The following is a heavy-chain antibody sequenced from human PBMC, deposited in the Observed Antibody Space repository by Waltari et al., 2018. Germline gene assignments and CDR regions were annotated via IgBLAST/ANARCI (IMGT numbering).Heavy chain of an antibody. V-gene: IGHV3-64*01. CDR1: GFIFSNYP. CDR3: ARGEEGYGEAYY. D-gene: IGHD3-10*01. J-gene: IGHJ4*02. Sequence: EVQLVESGGGLVQPGGSLRLSCAASGFIFSNYPIHWVRQAPGKGLECVSVITGNGDRTRYANSVKDRFIISRDNSKNMVYLQMGSLRPEDMAVYYCARGEEGYGEAYYWGQGTLVTVSS. CDR2: ITGNGDRT.